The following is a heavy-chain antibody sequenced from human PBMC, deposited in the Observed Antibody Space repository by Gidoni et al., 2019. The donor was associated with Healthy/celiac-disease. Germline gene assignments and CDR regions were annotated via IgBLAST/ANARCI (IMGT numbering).Heavy chain of an antibody. V-gene: IGHV1-69*01. J-gene: IGHJ4*02. CDR1: SGYA. Sequence: SGYAISWVRQAPGQGLEWMGGIIPIFGTANYAQKFQGRVTITADESTSTAYMELSSLRSEDTAVYYCAREDCSSTSCYSVWGQGTLVTVSS. CDR3: AREDCSSTSCYSV. CDR2: IIPIFGTA. D-gene: IGHD2-2*01.